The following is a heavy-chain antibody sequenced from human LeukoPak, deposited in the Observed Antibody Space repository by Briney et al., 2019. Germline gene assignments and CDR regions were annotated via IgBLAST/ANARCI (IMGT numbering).Heavy chain of an antibody. CDR3: ARGNWDIVATSSNGDYFDY. V-gene: IGHV3-11*01. J-gene: IGHJ4*02. D-gene: IGHD5-12*01. Sequence: GGSLRLSCAASGFTFSDYYMSWIRQAPGKGLEWVSYISSSGSTIYYADSVKGRFTISRDNAKNSLYLQMNSLRAEDTAVYYRARGNWDIVATSSNGDYFDYWGQGTLVTVSS. CDR1: GFTFSDYY. CDR2: ISSSGSTI.